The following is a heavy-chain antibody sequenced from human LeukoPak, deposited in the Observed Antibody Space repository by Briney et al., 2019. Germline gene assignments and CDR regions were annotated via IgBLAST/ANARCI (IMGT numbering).Heavy chain of an antibody. J-gene: IGHJ4*02. CDR3: ARDSVGGYYDFWSGYSHCFDY. CDR1: GFTFSSYW. Sequence: GGSLRLSCAASGFTFSSYWMSWVRQAPGKGLEWVANIKQDGSEKYYVDSVKGRFTISRDNAKNSLYLQMNSLRAEDTAVYYCARDSVGGYYDFWSGYSHCFDYWGQGTLVTASS. D-gene: IGHD3-3*01. CDR2: IKQDGSEK. V-gene: IGHV3-7*01.